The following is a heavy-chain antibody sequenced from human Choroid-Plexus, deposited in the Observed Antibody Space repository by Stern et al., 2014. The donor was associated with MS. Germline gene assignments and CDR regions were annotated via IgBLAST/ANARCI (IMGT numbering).Heavy chain of an antibody. CDR2: VSYDGSNK. V-gene: IGHV3-30*18. CDR1: GFTLGSCA. CDR3: AKDRQYLTYFFDH. Sequence: VQLEESGGGVVQPGRPLRLSCVASGFTLGSCAMHWVRQAPGKGLEWVAGVSYDGSNKYYADSVKGRFTISRYNSQNTLYMQMSSLRPEDTAVYYCAKDRQYLTYFFDHWGQGSLVTVSS. J-gene: IGHJ5*02. D-gene: IGHD2/OR15-2a*01.